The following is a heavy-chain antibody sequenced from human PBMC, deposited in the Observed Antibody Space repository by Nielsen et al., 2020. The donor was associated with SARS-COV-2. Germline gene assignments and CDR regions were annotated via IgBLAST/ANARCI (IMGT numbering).Heavy chain of an antibody. CDR2: IYDSGRT. D-gene: IGHD2-15*01. CDR3: AKEERYCSGGGCHFRWFDP. J-gene: IGHJ5*02. CDR1: GGSFSGYD. Sequence: LRLSCAVYGGSFSGYDWSWIRQHPRKGLEWIGYIYDSGRTYYNPSLKSRLTISADTSKNQFSLKLTSVTAADTAVYYCAKEERYCSGGGCHFRWFDPWGQGTLVTVSS. V-gene: IGHV4-34*09.